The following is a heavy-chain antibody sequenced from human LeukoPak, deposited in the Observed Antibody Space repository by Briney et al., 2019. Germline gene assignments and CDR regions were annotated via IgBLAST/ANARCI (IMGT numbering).Heavy chain of an antibody. CDR3: AKGRAMVTRALDY. Sequence: GGSLRLSCAASAFTFSSYAMTWVRQAPGKGLEWVSSISGSGGSTYYADSVKGRFTISRDNSKNTLYLQMNSLGAEDTAVYYCAKGRAMVTRALDYWGQGTLVTVSS. CDR1: AFTFSSYA. D-gene: IGHD5-18*01. CDR2: ISGSGGST. J-gene: IGHJ4*02. V-gene: IGHV3-23*01.